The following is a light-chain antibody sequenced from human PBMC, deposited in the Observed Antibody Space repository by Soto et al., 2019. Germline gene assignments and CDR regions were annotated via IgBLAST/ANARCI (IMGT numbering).Light chain of an antibody. CDR3: AAWDDILNGYV. CDR2: SNY. J-gene: IGLJ1*01. CDR1: SSNIESNT. V-gene: IGLV1-44*01. Sequence: QSVLTQPPSASGTPGPRVTISCSGSSSNIESNTVTWYQQLPGTAPKLVIYSNYDRPSGVPDRFSGSTSGTSASLVIRGLQSEDEADYYCAAWDDILNGYVFGGGTKVTVL.